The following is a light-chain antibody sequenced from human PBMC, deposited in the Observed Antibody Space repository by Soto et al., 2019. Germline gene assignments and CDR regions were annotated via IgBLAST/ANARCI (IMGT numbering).Light chain of an antibody. CDR1: QSPGTW. CDR3: QQYFSYPLT. CDR2: DVS. Sequence: DIQMTQSPSTLSASVGDRVIITCRASQSPGTWMAWYQQKPGTAPVILIYDVSKLDSGVPSRFSGRASGTEFSLTITSLQPDDFATYYCQQYFSYPLTFGGVTKVEIK. V-gene: IGKV1-5*01. J-gene: IGKJ4*01.